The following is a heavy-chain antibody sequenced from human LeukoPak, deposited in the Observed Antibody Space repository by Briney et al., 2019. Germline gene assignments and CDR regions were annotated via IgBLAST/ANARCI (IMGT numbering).Heavy chain of an antibody. CDR3: ARVKWFGELLLDY. V-gene: IGHV1-2*02. Sequence: ASVKVSCKASGGILNNFAISWVRQAPGQGLEWMGWINPNSGGTNYAQKFQGRVTMTRDTSISTAYMELSRLRSDDTAVYYCARVKWFGELLLDYWGQGTLVTVSS. J-gene: IGHJ4*02. D-gene: IGHD3-10*01. CDR1: GGILNNFA. CDR2: INPNSGGT.